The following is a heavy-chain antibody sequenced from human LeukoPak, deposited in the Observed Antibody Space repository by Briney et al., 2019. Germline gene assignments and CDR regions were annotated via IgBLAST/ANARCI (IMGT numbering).Heavy chain of an antibody. D-gene: IGHD2-2*01. Sequence: SETLSLTCTVSGGSLSSYYWSWLRQPPGKGLEWMGYIYYSGSTNYNPSLTSRVTISVDTSKNQFSLKLSSVSTADTAVYYCARDTLLYCSSTSCHTFDYWGQGTLVTVSS. J-gene: IGHJ4*02. V-gene: IGHV4-59*01. CDR1: GGSLSSYY. CDR3: ARDTLLYCSSTSCHTFDY. CDR2: IYYSGST.